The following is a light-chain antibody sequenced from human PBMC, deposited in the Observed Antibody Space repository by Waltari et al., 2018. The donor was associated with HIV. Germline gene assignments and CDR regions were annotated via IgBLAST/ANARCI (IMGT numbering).Light chain of an antibody. Sequence: QSALTQSASVSGSPGQSITISCTGTSSAAGDYKYVSWYQQYPGKAPKVMIYEVSNRPAGVSNRFAGSWSGNTASLTISGLQPEDEADYYCCSYIGSAWVFGGGTKLTVL. CDR2: EVS. V-gene: IGLV2-14*01. CDR3: CSYIGSAWV. J-gene: IGLJ3*02. CDR1: SSAAGDYKY.